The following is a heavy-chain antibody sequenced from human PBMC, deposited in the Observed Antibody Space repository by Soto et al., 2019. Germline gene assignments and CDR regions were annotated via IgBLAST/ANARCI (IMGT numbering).Heavy chain of an antibody. CDR3: TKERYYDIFAAPYYNYGMDV. Sequence: EVQLLESGGGLVQPGGSLRLSCAASGFTFSSYAMTWVRQAPGQGLEWVSTVTGSGASTFDADSVKGRFTISRHNTKDTVYLQINSLRPEATPLHYCTKERYYDIFAAPYYNYGMDVWGQGTPVTVSS. J-gene: IGHJ6*02. D-gene: IGHD3-9*01. V-gene: IGHV3-23*01. CDR1: GFTFSSYA. CDR2: VTGSGAST.